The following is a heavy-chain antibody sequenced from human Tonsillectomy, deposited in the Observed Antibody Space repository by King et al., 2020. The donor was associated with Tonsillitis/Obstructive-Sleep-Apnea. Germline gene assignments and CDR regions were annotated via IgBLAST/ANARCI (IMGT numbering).Heavy chain of an antibody. CDR1: GFTFSTYA. D-gene: IGHD3-10*01. CDR3: ARDGHGSGPEALYYFAY. J-gene: IGHJ4*02. V-gene: IGHV3-30*04. Sequence: VQLVESGGGVVQPGRSLRLSCAASGFTFSTYAMHWVRQAPGKGLEWVAVISYDGSNKYYADSVKGRFTISRDNSKNKLYLQMNSLRAEDTDVYYCARDGHGSGPEALYYFAYWGQGILVTVAS. CDR2: ISYDGSNK.